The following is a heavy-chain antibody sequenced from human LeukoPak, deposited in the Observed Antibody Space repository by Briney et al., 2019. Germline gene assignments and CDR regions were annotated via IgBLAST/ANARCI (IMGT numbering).Heavy chain of an antibody. CDR3: AKDHYVSGRYDAFDI. CDR2: ISNDGSNK. Sequence: GGSLRLSCVASGFTFSNAWMNWVRQAPGKGLEWVAVISNDGSNKYYADSVKGRFTISRDNSKNTLYLQMNSLRAEDTAVYYCAKDHYVSGRYDAFDIWGQGTMVTVSS. J-gene: IGHJ3*02. V-gene: IGHV3-30*18. D-gene: IGHD3-10*01. CDR1: GFTFSNAW.